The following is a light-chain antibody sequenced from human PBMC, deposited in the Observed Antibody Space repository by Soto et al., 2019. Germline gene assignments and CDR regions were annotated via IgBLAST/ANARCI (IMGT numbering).Light chain of an antibody. V-gene: IGKV1-5*03. CDR1: QSISTW. J-gene: IGKJ2*01. CDR2: KAS. CDR3: QQFNIYYT. Sequence: DIQMTQSPSTLSASVGDKVTITCRASQSISTWLAWYQQKPGKAPNLLSYKASSLEIGVPSRFSGSGSGTKFTLTISRLQPDDFAPYFCQQFNIYYTFGQGTKLEIK.